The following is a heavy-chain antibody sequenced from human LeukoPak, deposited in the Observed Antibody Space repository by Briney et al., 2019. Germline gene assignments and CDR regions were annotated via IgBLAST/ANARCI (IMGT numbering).Heavy chain of an antibody. D-gene: IGHD2-15*01. CDR2: ISSNGGST. CDR1: GFTFSSHA. Sequence: GGSLRLSCSASGFTFSSHAMHWVRQAPGKGLEYVSAISSNGGSTYYADSVKGRFTISRDNSKNTLYLQMSSLRAEDTAVYYCRVSAATALFDYWGQGTLVTVSS. J-gene: IGHJ4*02. V-gene: IGHV3-64D*06. CDR3: RVSAATALFDY.